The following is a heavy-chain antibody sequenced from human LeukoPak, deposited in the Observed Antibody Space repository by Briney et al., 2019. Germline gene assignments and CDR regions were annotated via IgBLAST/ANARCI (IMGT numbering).Heavy chain of an antibody. Sequence: PETLSLTCALSVGSIISYYRSWIRQPQRGGQEWIGHIYYSGSTNYNPSLKCRVTISVDTSKNQFSLKLSSVTAADTAVYYCARGYDFWSGYSLGMDVWGQGTTVTVSS. D-gene: IGHD3-3*01. CDR2: IYYSGST. CDR3: ARGYDFWSGYSLGMDV. CDR1: VGSIISYY. V-gene: IGHV4-59*01. J-gene: IGHJ6*02.